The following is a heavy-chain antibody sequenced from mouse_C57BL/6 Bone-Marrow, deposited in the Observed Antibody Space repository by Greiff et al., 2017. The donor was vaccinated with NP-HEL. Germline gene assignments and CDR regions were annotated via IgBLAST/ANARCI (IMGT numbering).Heavy chain of an antibody. CDR2: INYDGSST. CDR1: GFTFSDYY. V-gene: IGHV5-16*01. D-gene: IGHD1-1*01. J-gene: IGHJ1*03. Sequence: DVKLVESEGGLVQPGSSMKLSCTASGFTFSDYYMAWVRQVPEKGLEWVANINYDGSSTYYLDSLKSRFIISRDNAKNILYLQMSSLKSEDTATYYCARVNTTVVATRDWYFDVWGTGTTVTVSS. CDR3: ARVNTTVVATRDWYFDV.